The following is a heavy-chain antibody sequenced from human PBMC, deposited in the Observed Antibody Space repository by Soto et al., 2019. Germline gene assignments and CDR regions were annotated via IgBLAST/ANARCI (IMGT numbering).Heavy chain of an antibody. J-gene: IGHJ6*03. V-gene: IGHV3-7*01. CDR2: IKQDGSEK. D-gene: IGHD3-10*01. CDR3: ARSITMVRGVIYYYYYMDV. CDR1: GFTFSSYW. Sequence: GGSLRLSCAASGFTFSSYWMSWVRQAPGKGLEWVANIKQDGSEKYYVDSVKGRFTISRDNAKNSLYLQMNSLRAEDTAVYYCARSITMVRGVIYYYYYMDVWGKGTTVTVSS.